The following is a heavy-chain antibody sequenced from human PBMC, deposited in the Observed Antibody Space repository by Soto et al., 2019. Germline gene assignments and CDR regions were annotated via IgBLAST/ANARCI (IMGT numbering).Heavy chain of an antibody. Sequence: GGSLRLSCAASGFTFSSYAMRWVRQAPGKGLEWVSAISGSGGNTYYADSVKGRFTISRDNSKNTLYLQMNSLGAEDTAVYYCAKALPFPINGPWCFDLWGRGTLVTVSS. CDR3: AKALPFPINGPWCFDL. J-gene: IGHJ2*01. CDR2: ISGSGGNT. CDR1: GFTFSSYA. V-gene: IGHV3-23*01. D-gene: IGHD3-9*01.